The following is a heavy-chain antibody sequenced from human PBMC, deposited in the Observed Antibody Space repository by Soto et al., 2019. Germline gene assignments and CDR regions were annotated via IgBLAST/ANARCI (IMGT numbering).Heavy chain of an antibody. D-gene: IGHD4-17*01. J-gene: IGHJ6*02. Sequence: GGSLRLSCAASGFTVSSNYMSWVRQAPGKGLEWVSVIYSGGSTYYADSVKGRFTISRDNSKNTLYLQMNSLRAEDTAVYYCARDQVNTNYYYYGMDVWGQGTTVTVSS. CDR2: IYSGGST. V-gene: IGHV3-53*01. CDR1: GFTVSSNY. CDR3: ARDQVNTNYYYYGMDV.